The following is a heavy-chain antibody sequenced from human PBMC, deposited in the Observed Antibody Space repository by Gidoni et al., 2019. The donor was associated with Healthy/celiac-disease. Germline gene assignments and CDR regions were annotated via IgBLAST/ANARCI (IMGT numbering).Heavy chain of an antibody. V-gene: IGHV3-23*01. J-gene: IGHJ4*02. CDR1: GLPFSSSA. CDR2: ISGSGGST. D-gene: IGHD6-13*01. CDR3: AKDLFPASFGSSWYYFDY. Sequence: EVQLLESGGGLVQPVGSLRLSCAASGLPFSSSALSWVRQPPGKGLEWVSAISGSGGSTYYADSVKGRFTISRDYSKNTLYLQMNSLRAEDTAVYYCAKDLFPASFGSSWYYFDYWGQGTLVTVSS.